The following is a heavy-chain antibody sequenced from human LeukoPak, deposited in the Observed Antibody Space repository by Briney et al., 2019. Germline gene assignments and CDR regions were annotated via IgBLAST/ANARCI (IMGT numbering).Heavy chain of an antibody. CDR1: GFTFSSNW. CDR2: INEDGSTT. V-gene: IGHV3-74*01. CDR3: VRDLGGRSGH. J-gene: IGHJ4*02. Sequence: GGSLRLSCAASGFTFSSNWMHWVRQAPGKGLVWVSRINEDGSTTNYADSVKGRSTIFRDNAKNTLYLQINSLRAEDTAVYYCVRDLGGRSGHWGQGTLVTVSS. D-gene: IGHD1-26*01.